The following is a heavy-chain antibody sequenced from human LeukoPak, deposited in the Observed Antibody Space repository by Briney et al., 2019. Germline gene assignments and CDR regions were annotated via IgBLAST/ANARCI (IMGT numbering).Heavy chain of an antibody. Sequence: SGGSLRLSCAASGFTVSNNYMSWVRRAPGKGLEWVSVIYSGGSTYYADSVKGRFTISRDNSMNTLYLQINSLRAEDTAVYYCARGRSGFDYWGQGTLVTVSS. CDR3: ARGRSGFDY. CDR1: GFTVSNNY. CDR2: IYSGGST. J-gene: IGHJ4*02. V-gene: IGHV3-53*01.